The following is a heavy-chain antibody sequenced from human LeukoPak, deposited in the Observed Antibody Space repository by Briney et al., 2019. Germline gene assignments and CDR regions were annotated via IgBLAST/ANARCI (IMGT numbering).Heavy chain of an antibody. J-gene: IGHJ5*02. V-gene: IGHV3-23*01. D-gene: IGHD3-10*01. Sequence: VSAISGSGGSTYYAASVKGRFTISRDNSKNTLYLQMNSLRAEDTAVYYCAKGGVRGRFDPWGQGTLVTVSS. CDR2: ISGSGGST. CDR3: AKGGVRGRFDP.